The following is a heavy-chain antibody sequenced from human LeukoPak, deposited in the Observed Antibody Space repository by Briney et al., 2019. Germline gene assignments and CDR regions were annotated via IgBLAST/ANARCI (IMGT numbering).Heavy chain of an antibody. CDR3: ARDRFRHADYYYMNV. J-gene: IGHJ6*03. D-gene: IGHD2-2*01. CDR2: ISYDGSNK. V-gene: IGHV3-30*04. CDR1: GFTFGSYA. Sequence: PGGSLRLSCAASGFTFGSYAMHWVRQAPGKGLEWVAVISYDGSNKYYADSVKGRFTISRDNSKNTLYLQMNSLRAEDTAVYYCARDRFRHADYYYMNVWGKGTTVTVSS.